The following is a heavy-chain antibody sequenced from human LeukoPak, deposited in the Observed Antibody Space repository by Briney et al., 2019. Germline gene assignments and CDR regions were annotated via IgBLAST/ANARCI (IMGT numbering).Heavy chain of an antibody. CDR3: ARARTIFGVVIIPPYYGMDV. J-gene: IGHJ6*02. V-gene: IGHV3-21*01. Sequence: GGSLRLSCAASGFTFSSYSMNWVRQAPGKGLEWVSSISSSSSYIYYADSVKGRFTISRDNAKNSLYLQMNSLRAEDTAVYYCARARTIFGVVIIPPYYGMDVWGQGTTVTVSS. CDR2: ISSSSSYI. CDR1: GFTFSSYS. D-gene: IGHD3-3*01.